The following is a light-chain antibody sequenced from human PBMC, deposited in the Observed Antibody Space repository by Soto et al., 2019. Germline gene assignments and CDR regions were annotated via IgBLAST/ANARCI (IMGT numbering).Light chain of an antibody. CDR1: SSNIGNNY. CDR3: GTWDSSLSAVV. V-gene: IGLV1-51*01. Sequence: QSVLTQPPSVSAAPGQKVTISCSGSSSNIGNNYVSWYQQLPGTAPKLLIYDNNKRPSGIPDRFSGSKSGTSATLGITGLQTGDEADYYCGTWDSSLSAVVFGGGTMVTVL. J-gene: IGLJ2*01. CDR2: DNN.